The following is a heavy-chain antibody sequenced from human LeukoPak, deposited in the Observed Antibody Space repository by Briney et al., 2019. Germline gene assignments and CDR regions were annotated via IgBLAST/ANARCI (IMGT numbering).Heavy chain of an antibody. CDR3: TTDPPITMVRGVYFDY. D-gene: IGHD3-10*01. CDR1: GGSFSGYY. Sequence: PSETLSLTCAVYGGSFSGYYWSWIRQAPGKGLEWVGRIKSKTDGGTTDYAAPVKGRFTISRDDSKNTLYLQMNSLKTEDTAVYYCTTDPPITMVRGVYFDYWGQGTLVTVSS. V-gene: IGHV3-15*01. CDR2: IKSKTDGGTT. J-gene: IGHJ4*02.